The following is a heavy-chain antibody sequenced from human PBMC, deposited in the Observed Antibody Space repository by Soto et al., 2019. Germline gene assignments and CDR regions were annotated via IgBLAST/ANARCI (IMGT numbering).Heavy chain of an antibody. CDR1: GFTFSSYA. D-gene: IGHD6-6*01. CDR3: AKPVGYSSSSEREDY. Sequence: EVQLLESGGGLVQPGGSLRLSCAASGFTFSSYAMSWVRQAPGKGLEWVSAISGSGGSTYYADSVKGRFTISRDNSKNPLYLQMSSLRAEDTAVYYCAKPVGYSSSSEREDYWGQGTLVTVSS. V-gene: IGHV3-23*01. J-gene: IGHJ4*02. CDR2: ISGSGGST.